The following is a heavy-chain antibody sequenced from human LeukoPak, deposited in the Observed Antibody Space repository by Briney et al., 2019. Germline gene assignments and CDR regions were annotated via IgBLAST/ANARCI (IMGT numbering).Heavy chain of an antibody. CDR2: IYHSGKT. CDR3: ARGRRDGYTPHFDY. CDR1: GYSISSGYY. V-gene: IGHV4-38-2*02. J-gene: IGHJ4*02. D-gene: IGHD5-24*01. Sequence: SETLSLTCTVSGYSISSGYYWGWIRQPPGKGLEWIGSIYHSGKTYYNPSLKSRVSISLDTSKNHFSLKVSSVTAADTAVYYCARGRRDGYTPHFDYWGQGTLVTVSS.